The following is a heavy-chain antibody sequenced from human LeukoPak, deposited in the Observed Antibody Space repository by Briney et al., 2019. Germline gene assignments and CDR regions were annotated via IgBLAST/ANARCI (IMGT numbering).Heavy chain of an antibody. CDR2: IYYSGST. J-gene: IGHJ6*03. Sequence: SETLSLTCTVSGGSISSYYWSWIRQPPGKGLEWIGYIYYSGSTNYNPSLKSRVTISVDTSKNQFSLKLSSVTAADTAVYYCARKRGYSSSSYMDVWGKGTTVTVSS. CDR3: ARKRGYSSSSYMDV. CDR1: GGSISSYY. V-gene: IGHV4-59*01. D-gene: IGHD6-6*01.